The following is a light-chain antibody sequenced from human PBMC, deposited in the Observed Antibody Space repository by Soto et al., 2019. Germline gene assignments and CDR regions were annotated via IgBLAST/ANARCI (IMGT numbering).Light chain of an antibody. V-gene: IGKV3-20*01. CDR1: QSVGRNY. CDR2: DAS. Sequence: EIVLTQSPGTLSLSPGESATLSCRASQSVGRNYLAWFQHKPDQTPRLLIYDASNRATGVPDRFSGSGSGTDFTLSVPTLEPEDFAVYYCNQYAVSPLTFGGGTTVEIK. CDR3: NQYAVSPLT. J-gene: IGKJ4*01.